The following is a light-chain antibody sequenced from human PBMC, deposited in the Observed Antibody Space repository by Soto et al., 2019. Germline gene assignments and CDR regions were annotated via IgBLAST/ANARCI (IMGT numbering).Light chain of an antibody. J-gene: IGKJ4*01. Sequence: EIQMTQSPSSLSASVGDRVTITCRASLSISNYLNWYQHKPGKAPELLIYAASNLQTGAPSRFSGSGSGTDFTLTISSLQPEDFATYYCQQSYSTPLTFGGGTKVEIK. V-gene: IGKV1-39*01. CDR1: LSISNY. CDR2: AAS. CDR3: QQSYSTPLT.